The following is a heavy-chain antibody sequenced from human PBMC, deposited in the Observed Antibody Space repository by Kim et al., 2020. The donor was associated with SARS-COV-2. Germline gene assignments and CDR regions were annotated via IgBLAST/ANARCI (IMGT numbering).Heavy chain of an antibody. V-gene: IGHV3-53*04. CDR2: IYSGGST. CDR3: ARGVVGYYYYGMDV. D-gene: IGHD2-15*01. Sequence: GGSLRLSCAASGFTVSSNYMSWVRQAPGKGLEWVSVIYSGGSTYYADSVKGRFTISRHNSKNTLYLQMNSLRAEDTAVYYCARGVVGYYYYGMDVWGQGTTVTVSS. CDR1: GFTVSSNY. J-gene: IGHJ6*02.